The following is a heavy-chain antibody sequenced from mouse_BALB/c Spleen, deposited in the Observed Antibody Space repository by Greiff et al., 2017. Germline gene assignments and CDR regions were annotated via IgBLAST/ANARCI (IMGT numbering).Heavy chain of an antibody. Sequence: EVMLVESGGGLVQPGGSLKLSCAASGFTFSSYGMSWVRQTPDKRLELVATINSNGGSTYYPDSVKGRFTISRDNAKNTLYLQMSSLKSEDTAMYYCARDRDYYGSSYWYFDVWGAGTTVTVSS. CDR2: INSNGGST. CDR1: GFTFSSYG. J-gene: IGHJ1*01. V-gene: IGHV5-6-3*01. D-gene: IGHD1-1*01. CDR3: ARDRDYYGSSYWYFDV.